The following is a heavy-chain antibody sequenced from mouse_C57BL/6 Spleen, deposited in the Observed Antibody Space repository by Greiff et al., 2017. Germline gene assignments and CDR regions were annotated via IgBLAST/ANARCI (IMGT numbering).Heavy chain of an antibody. V-gene: IGHV1-80*01. CDR2: IYPGDGDT. Sequence: QVQLKESGAELVKPGASVKISCKASGYAFSSYWMNWVKQRPGKGLEWIGQIYPGDGDTNYNGKFKGKATLTADKSSSTAYMQLSSLTSEDSAVYFCARNDYDGEVPPGWGQGTLVTVSA. CDR1: GYAFSSYW. CDR3: ARNDYDGEVPPG. D-gene: IGHD2-4*01. J-gene: IGHJ3*01.